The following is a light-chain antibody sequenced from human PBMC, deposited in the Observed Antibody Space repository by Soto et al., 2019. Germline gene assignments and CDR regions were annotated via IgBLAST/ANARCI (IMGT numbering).Light chain of an antibody. CDR3: SSYTTSSTRV. CDR2: EVR. Sequence: QCALTQPASVSGAAGEGITISCTGTSSDVGAYDFVSWYQQHPDKAPKLMIYEVRNRPSGVSNRFSGSKSVNTATLTISGLQAEDEADYYCSSYTTSSTRVFGTGTKVTVL. V-gene: IGLV2-14*03. J-gene: IGLJ1*01. CDR1: SSDVGAYDF.